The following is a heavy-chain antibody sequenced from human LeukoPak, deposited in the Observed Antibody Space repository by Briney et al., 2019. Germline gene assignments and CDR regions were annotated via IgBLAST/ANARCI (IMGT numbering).Heavy chain of an antibody. D-gene: IGHD6-13*01. Sequence: SETLSLTCTVSGGSISSYYWSWIRQPPGKGLEWIGYIYYSGTTNYNPSLKSRVTISVDTSKNQFSLKLSSVTAADTAVYYCARGVYIAAAQYGYWSQGTLVTVSS. CDR1: GGSISSYY. V-gene: IGHV4-59*01. CDR3: ARGVYIAAAQYGY. J-gene: IGHJ4*02. CDR2: IYYSGTT.